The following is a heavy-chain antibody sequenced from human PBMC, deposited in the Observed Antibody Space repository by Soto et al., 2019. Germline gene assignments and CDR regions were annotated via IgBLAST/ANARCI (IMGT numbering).Heavy chain of an antibody. D-gene: IGHD2-21*02. J-gene: IGHJ5*02. CDR3: AKDAVYGDGLWLVAA. Sequence: DVQLLESGGGLVQPGGSLRLSCAASGFSFSKYAMIWVRQAPGKGQEWVSGITGSGGTIEYAASVKGRFTISRDNSKNTVYLQMNSLRAEDTAMYYCAKDAVYGDGLWLVAAWGQGTLVTVS. V-gene: IGHV3-23*01. CDR1: GFSFSKYA. CDR2: ITGSGGTI.